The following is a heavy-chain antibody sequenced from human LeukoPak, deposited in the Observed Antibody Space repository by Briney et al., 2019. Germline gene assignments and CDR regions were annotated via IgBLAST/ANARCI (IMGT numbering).Heavy chain of an antibody. CDR3: ARSSYYYYYTDV. CDR2: MNPNSGNT. J-gene: IGHJ6*03. CDR1: GYTFTSYD. V-gene: IGHV1-8*03. Sequence: ASVKVSCKASGYTFTSYDINWVRQATGQGLEWMGWMNPNSGNTGYAQKFQGRVTITRNTSISTAYMELSSLRSEDTAVYYCARSSYYYYYTDVWGKGTTVTVSS.